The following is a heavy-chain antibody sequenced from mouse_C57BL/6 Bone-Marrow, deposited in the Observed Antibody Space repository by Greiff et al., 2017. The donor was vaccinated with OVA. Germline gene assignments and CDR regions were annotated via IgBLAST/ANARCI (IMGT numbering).Heavy chain of an antibody. CDR1: GYTFTSYG. D-gene: IGHD1-1*01. CDR3: ARDYGSCSWFAY. CDR2: IYPRSGNT. J-gene: IGHJ3*01. V-gene: IGHV1-81*01. Sequence: QVQLKQSGAELARPGASVKLSCKASGYTFTSYGISWVKQRTGQGLEWIGEIYPRSGNTYYNEKFKGKATLTADKSSSTAYMELRSLTSEDSADYVRARDYGSCSWFAYWGQGTLVTVSA.